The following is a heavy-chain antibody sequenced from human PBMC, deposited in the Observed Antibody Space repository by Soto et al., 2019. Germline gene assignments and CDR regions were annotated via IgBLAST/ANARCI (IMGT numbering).Heavy chain of an antibody. J-gene: IGHJ6*02. CDR3: ARDWYYDNYYYYGMDV. CDR2: IYSGGTT. V-gene: IGHV3-53*01. CDR1: GFTVSSTY. Sequence: GGSLRLSCAASGFTVSSTYMTWVRQAPGKGLEWVSAIYSGGTTYYADSVKGRFTISRDNSKNTLYLQMNSLRAEDTAVYYCARDWYYDNYYYYGMDVWGQGTTVTVSS. D-gene: IGHD3-9*01.